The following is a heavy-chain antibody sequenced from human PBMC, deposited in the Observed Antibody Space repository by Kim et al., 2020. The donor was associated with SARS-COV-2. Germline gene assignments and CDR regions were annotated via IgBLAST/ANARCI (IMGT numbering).Heavy chain of an antibody. CDR1: GFTFSRYS. D-gene: IGHD5-12*01. V-gene: IGHV3-48*02. J-gene: IGHJ4*02. Sequence: GGSLRLSCAASGFTFSRYSMNWVRQVSGKGLEWVSYISSSISSSSSAIYYADSVKGRFTISRDNAKNSLYLQMNSLRDEDTAIYYCARTVRGYMFDSWGQGTLVTVSS. CDR3: ARTVRGYMFDS. CDR2: ISSSISSSSSAI.